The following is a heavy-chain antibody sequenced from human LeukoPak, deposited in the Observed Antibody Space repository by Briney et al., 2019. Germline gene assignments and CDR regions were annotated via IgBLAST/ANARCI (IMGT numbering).Heavy chain of an antibody. D-gene: IGHD2-15*01. CDR1: GFTFSSYG. CDR2: ISYDGSNK. CDR3: AKGGSGLDAFDI. J-gene: IGHJ3*02. Sequence: GRSLRLSCAASGFTFSSYGMHWVRQAPGKGLEWVAVISYDGSNKYYADSVKGRFTISRDNSKNTLYLQMNSLRAEDTAVYYCAKGGSGLDAFDIWGQGTMVTVSS. V-gene: IGHV3-30*18.